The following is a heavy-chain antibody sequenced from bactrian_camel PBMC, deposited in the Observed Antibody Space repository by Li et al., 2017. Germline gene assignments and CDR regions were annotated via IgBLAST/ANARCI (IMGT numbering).Heavy chain of an antibody. CDR1: GYHHSAYC. CDR3: AQRLGTYYDDRCEVKY. Sequence: HVQLVESGGKTVQTGGSLRLSCQASGYHHSAYCLAWFRQAPGKAREGVAGIGTNGVAAAADSVKGRFTVSLDDAKNTLYLHMNNLKSEDTGVYFCAQRLGTYYDDRCEVKYWGQGTQVTVS. D-gene: IGHD4*01. J-gene: IGHJ4*01. V-gene: IGHV3S1*01. CDR2: IGTNGVA.